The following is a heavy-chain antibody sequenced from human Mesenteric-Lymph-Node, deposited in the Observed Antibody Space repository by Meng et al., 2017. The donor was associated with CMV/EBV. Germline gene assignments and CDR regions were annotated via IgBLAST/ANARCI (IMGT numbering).Heavy chain of an antibody. CDR1: GFTFSGSA. CDR3: AGLSGYRGAVDY. V-gene: IGHV3-73*01. Sequence: GESLKISCAASGFTFSGSAMHWVRQASGKGLEWVGRIRSKANSYATAYAASVKGRFTISRDDSKNTAYLQMNSLKTEDTAVYYCAGLSGYRGAVDYWGQGTLVTVSS. D-gene: IGHD3-3*01. CDR2: IRSKANSYAT. J-gene: IGHJ4*02.